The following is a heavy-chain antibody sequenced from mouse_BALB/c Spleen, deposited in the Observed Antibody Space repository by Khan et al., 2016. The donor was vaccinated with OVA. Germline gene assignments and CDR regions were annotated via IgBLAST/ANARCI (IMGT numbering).Heavy chain of an antibody. CDR1: GFTFSDYY. D-gene: IGHD1-2*01. CDR2: IRKKASGYTT. J-gene: IGHJ3*01. V-gene: IGHV7-3*02. Sequence: EVELVESGGGLVEPGGSLRLSCATSGFTFSDYYMSWVRQPPGKALEWLVFIRKKASGYTTAYSASVKGRFTISRDNSQSILYLQMNSLRAEDSATYYCARVDYGYGFAYWGQGTLVTVSA. CDR3: ARVDYGYGFAY.